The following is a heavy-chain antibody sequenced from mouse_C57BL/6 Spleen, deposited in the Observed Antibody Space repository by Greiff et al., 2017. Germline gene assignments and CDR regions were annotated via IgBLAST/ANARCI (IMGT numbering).Heavy chain of an antibody. J-gene: IGHJ3*01. V-gene: IGHV1-26*01. CDR2: INPNNGGT. CDR1: GYTFTDYY. D-gene: IGHD3-1*01. CDR3: ARQLVWAY. Sequence: VQLQQSGPELVKPGASVKISCKASGYTFTDYYMNWVKQSPGKSLEWIGDINPNNGGTSYNQKFKGKATLTVDKSSSTAYMELRSLTSEDSAVYYCARQLVWAYWGQGTLVTVAA.